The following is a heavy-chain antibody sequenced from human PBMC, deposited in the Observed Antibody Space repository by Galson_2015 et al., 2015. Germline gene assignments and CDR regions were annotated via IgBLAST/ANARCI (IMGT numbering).Heavy chain of an antibody. CDR3: ARLVVNYYDSSGYYYPSFDY. CDR2: INAGNGNT. CDR1: GYTFTSYA. Sequence: SVKVSCKASGYTFTSYAMHWVRQAPGQRLEWMGWINAGNGNTKYSQKFQGRVTITRDTSASTAYMELSSLRSEDTAVYYCARLVVNYYDSSGYYYPSFDYWGQGTLVTVSS. V-gene: IGHV1-3*01. J-gene: IGHJ4*02. D-gene: IGHD3-22*01.